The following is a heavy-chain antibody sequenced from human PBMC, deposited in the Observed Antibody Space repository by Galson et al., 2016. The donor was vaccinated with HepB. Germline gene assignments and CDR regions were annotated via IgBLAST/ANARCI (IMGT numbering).Heavy chain of an antibody. Sequence: SVKVSCKASGVTFRSYIITWVRQAPGQGLEWMGGIIPIFHNVKSAQKFQGRVIITADASTSTAYMELSSLRPEDTAVYYCANEPLTVLVVGSYYFDYWGQGTLVTVAS. CDR2: IIPIFHNV. D-gene: IGHD2-8*02. V-gene: IGHV1-69*13. CDR1: GVTFRSYI. CDR3: ANEPLTVLVVGSYYFDY. J-gene: IGHJ4*02.